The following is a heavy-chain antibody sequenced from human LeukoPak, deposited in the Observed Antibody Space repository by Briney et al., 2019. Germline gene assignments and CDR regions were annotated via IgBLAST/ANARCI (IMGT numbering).Heavy chain of an antibody. J-gene: IGHJ4*02. CDR3: ARAGDDYGGNLSIDY. D-gene: IGHD4-23*01. CDR1: GGSISSSSYY. CDR2: ICYSGST. Sequence: SETLSLTCTVSGGSISSSSYYRGWIRQPPGKGLEWIGSICYSGSTYYNPSLKSRVTISVDTSKNQFSLKLSSLIAADTAVYYCARAGDDYGGNLSIDYWGQGTLVTVSS. V-gene: IGHV4-39*07.